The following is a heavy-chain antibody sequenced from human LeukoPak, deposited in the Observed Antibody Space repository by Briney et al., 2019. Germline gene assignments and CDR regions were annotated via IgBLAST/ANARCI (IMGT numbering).Heavy chain of an antibody. CDR3: ARRSSSSGYYYYMDV. CDR2: ISYSGST. V-gene: IGHV4-39*01. Sequence: PSETLSLTCTVSGGSINSNNYFWGWFRQPPGKGLEWIGSISYSGSTYYNPSVQSRVTISEDTSRNQFFLKLTSLTAADTAVFYCARRSSSSGYYYYMDVWGKGTTVTVSS. J-gene: IGHJ6*03. CDR1: GGSINSNNYF. D-gene: IGHD6-6*01.